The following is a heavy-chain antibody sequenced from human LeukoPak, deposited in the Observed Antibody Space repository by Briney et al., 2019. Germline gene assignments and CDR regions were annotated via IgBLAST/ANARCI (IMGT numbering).Heavy chain of an antibody. CDR1: GYTLTELS. CDR3: ARWPENYDATDAFDI. CDR2: FDPEDGET. D-gene: IGHD4/OR15-4a*01. Sequence: GASVKVSCKVSGYTLTELSMHWVRQAPGKGLEWMGGFDPEDGETIYAQKFQGRVTMTEDTSTDTAYMELSSLRSEDTAVYYCARWPENYDATDAFDIWGQGTMVTVSS. J-gene: IGHJ3*02. V-gene: IGHV1-24*01.